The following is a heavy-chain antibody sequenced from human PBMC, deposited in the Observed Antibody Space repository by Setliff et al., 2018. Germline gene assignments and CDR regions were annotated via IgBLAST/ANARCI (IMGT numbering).Heavy chain of an antibody. CDR1: GFSYSNCW. CDR2: INPHASEK. D-gene: IGHD3-22*01. J-gene: IGHJ5*02. CDR3: ARDGKQFYYDSTGYYRNWFDP. Sequence: GGSLRLSCTASGFSYSNCWVSWVRQAPGKGLEWLASINPHASEKYYVDSVRGRFTISRDNAKNSLSLQMNSLRSEDTAIYSCARDGKQFYYDSTGYYRNWFDPWGQGTLVTVSS. V-gene: IGHV3-7*01.